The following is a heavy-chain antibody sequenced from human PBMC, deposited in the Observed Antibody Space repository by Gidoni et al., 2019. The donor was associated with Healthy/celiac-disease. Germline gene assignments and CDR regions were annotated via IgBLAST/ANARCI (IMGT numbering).Heavy chain of an antibody. D-gene: IGHD2-15*01. V-gene: IGHV4-34*01. CDR3: ARRRRGGLNWFDP. J-gene: IGHJ5*02. Sequence: NYNPSLKSRVTISVDTSKNQFSLKLSSVTAADTAVYYCARRRRGGLNWFDPWGQGTLVTVSS.